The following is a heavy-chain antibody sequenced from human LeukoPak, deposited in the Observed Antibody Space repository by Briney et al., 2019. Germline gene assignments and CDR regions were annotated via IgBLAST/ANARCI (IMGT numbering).Heavy chain of an antibody. V-gene: IGHV3-23*01. CDR1: GFTFSSYA. J-gene: IGHJ4*02. CDR3: AKVNGGIAAAVYYFDY. Sequence: PGGSLRLSCAASGFTFSSYAVSWVRQAPGKGLEWVSAISGSGGSTYYADSVKGRFTISRDNSKNTLYLQMNSLRAEDTAVYYCAKVNGGIAAAVYYFDYWGQGTLVTVSS. CDR2: ISGSGGST. D-gene: IGHD6-13*01.